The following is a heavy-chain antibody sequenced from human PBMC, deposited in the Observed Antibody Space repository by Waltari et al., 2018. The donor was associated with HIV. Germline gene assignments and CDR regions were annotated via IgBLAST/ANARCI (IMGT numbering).Heavy chain of an antibody. J-gene: IGHJ3*01. Sequence: QVQLQESGPGLVKPSETLSLTCAVSGGSMYTYHWWSWVRQPPGKGLEWIGEIYHTGDTHYNPSLKSRVTISIDMSRGQLSLKLTSMTAADTAIYYCTREYCSDACSDAFHLWGHGTMVTVTS. CDR1: GGSMYTYHW. D-gene: IGHD2-15*01. CDR3: TREYCSDACSDAFHL. CDR2: IYHTGDT. V-gene: IGHV4-4*02.